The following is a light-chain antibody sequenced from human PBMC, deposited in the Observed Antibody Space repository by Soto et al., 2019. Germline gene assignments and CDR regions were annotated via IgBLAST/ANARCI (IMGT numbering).Light chain of an antibody. Sequence: AILMTQSPSSFSASTGDRVTITCRASQGISSYLAWYQQKPGKAPKLLIYAASTLQSGVPSRFSGSGSGTDFTLTISCLQSEDFATYYCQQYYSYPLTFGGGTKVDIK. CDR3: QQYYSYPLT. J-gene: IGKJ4*01. V-gene: IGKV1-8*01. CDR2: AAS. CDR1: QGISSY.